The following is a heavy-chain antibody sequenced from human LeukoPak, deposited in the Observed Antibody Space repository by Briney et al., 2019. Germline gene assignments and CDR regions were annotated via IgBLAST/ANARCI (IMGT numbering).Heavy chain of an antibody. CDR1: GFTFSSYE. D-gene: IGHD3-10*01. CDR2: ISSSGSTI. Sequence: PGGSLRLSCAASGFTFSSYEMNWVRQAPGKGLEWVSYISSSGSTIYYADSVKGRFTISRDNAKNSLYLQMNSLRAEDTAVYYCARAGGLLWFGNFDYWGQGTLVTVSS. CDR3: ARAGGLLWFGNFDY. J-gene: IGHJ4*02. V-gene: IGHV3-48*03.